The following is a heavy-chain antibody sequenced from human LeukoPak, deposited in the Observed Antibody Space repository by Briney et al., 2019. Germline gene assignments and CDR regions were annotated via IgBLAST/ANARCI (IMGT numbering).Heavy chain of an antibody. V-gene: IGHV3-23*01. CDR1: GFTLSSYE. D-gene: IGHD6-13*01. CDR2: IGYGGADS. Sequence: PWASLRLSCTVSGFTLSSYEMAWVRQAPGKGIEWGSGIGYGGADSHYADSVKGRFTISSNNSKNTLYLQMTSLRAEDTAVYYCAKDFKGLTIVAAGTFDYWGQGTLVTVSS. CDR3: AKDFKGLTIVAAGTFDY. J-gene: IGHJ4*02.